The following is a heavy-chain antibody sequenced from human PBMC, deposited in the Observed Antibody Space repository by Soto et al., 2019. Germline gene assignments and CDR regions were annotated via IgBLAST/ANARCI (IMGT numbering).Heavy chain of an antibody. V-gene: IGHV4-59*01. CDR2: IYYSGST. Sequence: SETLSLTCTVSGGSISSYYWSWIRQPPGKGLEWIGYIYYSGSTNYNPSLKSRVTISVDTSKNQFSLKLSSVTAADTAVYYCGRVGIAAAANWFDPWGQGTLVTVSS. CDR3: GRVGIAAAANWFDP. J-gene: IGHJ5*02. CDR1: GGSISSYY. D-gene: IGHD6-13*01.